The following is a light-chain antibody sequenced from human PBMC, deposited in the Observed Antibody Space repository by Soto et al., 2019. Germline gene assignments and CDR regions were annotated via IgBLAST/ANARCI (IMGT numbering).Light chain of an antibody. CDR2: DVT. V-gene: IGLV2-14*01. Sequence: QSALTHPASVSWSPGQSITISCTGTSSDVGGYNYVSWYQQHPVKAPKLMIYDVTNRPSGVSDRFSGSKSGNTASLTISGLQAEDEADYYCSSYTSSSTPYVFGTGTKVTVL. CDR1: SSDVGGYNY. CDR3: SSYTSSSTPYV. J-gene: IGLJ1*01.